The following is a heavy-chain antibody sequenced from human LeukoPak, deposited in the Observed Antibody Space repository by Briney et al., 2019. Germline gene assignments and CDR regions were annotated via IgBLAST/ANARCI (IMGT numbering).Heavy chain of an antibody. V-gene: IGHV1-2*02. J-gene: IGHJ1*01. CDR1: GYTFTGYY. Sequence: ASVKVSCKASGYTFTGYYMHWVRQAPGQGLEWMGWINPNSGGTNYAQKFQGRVTMTRDTSISTAYMELSSLRSEDTAVYYCATGIVVVVAATNPEYFQHWGQGTLVTVSS. CDR2: INPNSGGT. D-gene: IGHD2-15*01. CDR3: ATGIVVVVAATNPEYFQH.